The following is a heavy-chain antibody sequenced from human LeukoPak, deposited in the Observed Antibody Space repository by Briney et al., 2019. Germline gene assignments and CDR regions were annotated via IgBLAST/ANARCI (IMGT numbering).Heavy chain of an antibody. CDR1: GFTFSSYS. J-gene: IGHJ3*02. D-gene: IGHD2-8*01. CDR3: ARDLMGAFDI. Sequence: HPGGSLRLSCVASGFTFSSYSMNWVRQAPGKGLEWVSYISSSSSTIYYADSVKGRFTISRDNAKNSLYLQMNSLRAEDTAAYYCARDLMGAFDIWGQGTMVTVSS. CDR2: ISSSSSTI. V-gene: IGHV3-48*04.